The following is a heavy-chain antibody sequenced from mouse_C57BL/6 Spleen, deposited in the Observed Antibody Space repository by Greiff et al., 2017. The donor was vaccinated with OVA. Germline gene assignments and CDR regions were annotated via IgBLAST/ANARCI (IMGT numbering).Heavy chain of an antibody. Sequence: VQLQQPGAELVMPGASVKLSCKASGYTFTSYWMHWVKQRPGQGLEWIGEIDPSASYTNYNQKFKGKSTLTVDKSSSTAYMQLSSLTSEDSAVYYCARRGLVPYFDYWGQGTTLTVSS. CDR1: GYTFTSYW. J-gene: IGHJ2*01. D-gene: IGHD2-10*02. CDR3: ARRGLVPYFDY. V-gene: IGHV1-69*01. CDR2: IDPSASYT.